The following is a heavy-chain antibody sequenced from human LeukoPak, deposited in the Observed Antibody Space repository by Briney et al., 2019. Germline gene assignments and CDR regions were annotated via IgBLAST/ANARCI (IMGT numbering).Heavy chain of an antibody. Sequence: PSETLSLTCTVSGGSISSSSYYWGWIRQPPGKGLEWIGSIYYSGSTYYNPSLKSRVTISVDTSKNQFSLKLSSVTAADTAVYYCARDSGDYYPMDYWGQGTLVTVSS. V-gene: IGHV4-39*07. CDR2: IYYSGST. D-gene: IGHD4-17*01. CDR3: ARDSGDYYPMDY. CDR1: GGSISSSSYY. J-gene: IGHJ4*02.